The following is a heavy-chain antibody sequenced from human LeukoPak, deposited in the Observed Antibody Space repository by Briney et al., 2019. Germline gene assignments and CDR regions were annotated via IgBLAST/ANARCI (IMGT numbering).Heavy chain of an antibody. V-gene: IGHV3-21*01. CDR2: ISSSSSYI. J-gene: IGHJ4*02. CDR3: ARESEYSTNAFDY. D-gene: IGHD6-6*01. Sequence: GGSLRLSCAASGFTFSSYSMSWVRQAPGKGLEWVSSISSSSSYIHHADSVKGRFTISRDNAKNSLYLQMNSLRAEDTAVYYCARESEYSTNAFDYWGQGTLVTVSS. CDR1: GFTFSSYS.